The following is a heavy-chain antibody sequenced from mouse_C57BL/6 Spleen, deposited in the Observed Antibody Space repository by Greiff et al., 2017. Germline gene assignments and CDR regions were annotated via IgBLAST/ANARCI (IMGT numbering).Heavy chain of an antibody. CDR1: GYAFTNYL. J-gene: IGHJ2*01. CDR3: ARALLRVYYFDY. Sequence: QVHVKQSGAELVRPGTSVKVSCKASGYAFTNYLIEWVKQRPGQGLEWIGVINPGSGGTNYNEKFKGKATLTADKSSSTAYMQLSSLTSEDSAVXFCARALLRVYYFDYWGQGTTLTVSS. V-gene: IGHV1-54*01. D-gene: IGHD1-1*01. CDR2: INPGSGGT.